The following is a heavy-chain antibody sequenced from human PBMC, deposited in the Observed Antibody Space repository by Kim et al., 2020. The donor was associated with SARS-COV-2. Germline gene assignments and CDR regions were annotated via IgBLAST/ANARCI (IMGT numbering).Heavy chain of an antibody. CDR2: IWYDGSNK. Sequence: GGSLRLSCAASGFTFSSYGMHWVRQAPGKGLEWVAVIWYDGSNKYYADSVKGRFTISRDNSKNTLYLQMNSLRAEDTAVYYCARAGGNWNSDWYFDLWGRGTLVTVSS. CDR3: ARAGGNWNSDWYFDL. CDR1: GFTFSSYG. J-gene: IGHJ2*01. V-gene: IGHV3-33*01. D-gene: IGHD1-7*01.